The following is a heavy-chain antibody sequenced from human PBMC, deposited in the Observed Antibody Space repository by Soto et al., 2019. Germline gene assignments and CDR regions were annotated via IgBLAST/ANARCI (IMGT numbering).Heavy chain of an antibody. Sequence: EVQLVESGGGLIQPGGSLRLSCAVSGFTVSNNYMSWVRQAPGKGLEGVSVIYSGGYTAYGDSVKGRFTISRDNAKNSLYLQMNSLRAEDTAVYYCANGNINPFDHWGQGTLVTVSS. J-gene: IGHJ4*02. V-gene: IGHV3-53*01. D-gene: IGHD1-1*01. CDR3: ANGNINPFDH. CDR2: IYSGGYT. CDR1: GFTVSNNY.